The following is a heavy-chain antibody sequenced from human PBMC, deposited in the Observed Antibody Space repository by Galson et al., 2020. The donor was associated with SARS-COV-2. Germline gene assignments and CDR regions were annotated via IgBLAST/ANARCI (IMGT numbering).Heavy chain of an antibody. D-gene: IGHD6-19*01. CDR1: GGSFSGYY. CDR2: INHSGST. Sequence: SETLSLTCAVYGGSFSGYYWSWIRQPPGKGLEWIGEINHSGSTNYNPSLKSRVTISVDTSKNQFSLKLSSVTAADTAVYYCARGTRIAVAGILIPYYDYGMDVWGQGTTVTVSS. CDR3: ARGTRIAVAGILIPYYDYGMDV. V-gene: IGHV4-34*01. J-gene: IGHJ6*02.